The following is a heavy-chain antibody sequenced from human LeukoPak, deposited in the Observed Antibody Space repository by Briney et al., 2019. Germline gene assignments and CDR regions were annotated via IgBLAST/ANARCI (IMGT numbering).Heavy chain of an antibody. Sequence: GGSLRLPCAASGFTFSSYWMSWVRQAPGKGLEWVANIKEDGSEKYYVDSVKGRFSISRDNAKNSLYLQMSSLRAEDTAVYYCARDRWGYSYGGDWGQGTLVTVSS. V-gene: IGHV3-7*01. CDR2: IKEDGSEK. D-gene: IGHD5-18*01. J-gene: IGHJ4*02. CDR1: GFTFSSYW. CDR3: ARDRWGYSYGGD.